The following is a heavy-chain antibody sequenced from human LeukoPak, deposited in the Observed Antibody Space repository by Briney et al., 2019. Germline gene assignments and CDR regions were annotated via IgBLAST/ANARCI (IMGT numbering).Heavy chain of an antibody. CDR2: IKQDGSEK. CDR1: GFTFSSYW. J-gene: IGHJ6*03. D-gene: IGHD3-3*01. Sequence: GGSLRLSCAASGFTFSSYWMSWVRQAPGKGLEWVANIKQDGSEKYYVDSVKGRFTISSDNAKNSLYLQMNSLRAEDTAVYYCASSPTYYDFWSGYYPYSLYYYYYYYMDVWGKGTTVTVSS. V-gene: IGHV3-7*01. CDR3: ASSPTYYDFWSGYYPYSLYYYYYYYMDV.